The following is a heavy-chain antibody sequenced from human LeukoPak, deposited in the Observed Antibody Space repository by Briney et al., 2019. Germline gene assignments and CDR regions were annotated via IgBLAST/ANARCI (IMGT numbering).Heavy chain of an antibody. Sequence: QPGGSLRLSCAASGFTFSSYEMNWVRQAPGKGLEWVSYISSSGSTIYYADSVKGRFIISRDNAKNTLFLQMNSLRVEDTAIYYCAKDAAGPEYWGQGTLVTVSS. J-gene: IGHJ4*02. CDR3: AKDAAGPEY. CDR1: GFTFSSYE. D-gene: IGHD6-13*01. CDR2: ISSSGSTI. V-gene: IGHV3-48*03.